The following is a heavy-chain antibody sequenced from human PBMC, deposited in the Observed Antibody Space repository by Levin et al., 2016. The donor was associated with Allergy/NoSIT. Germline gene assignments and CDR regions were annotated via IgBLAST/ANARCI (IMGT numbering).Heavy chain of an antibody. CDR3: TGDRALDGSNMVRGAGLD. D-gene: IGHD3-10*01. J-gene: IGHJ4*02. CDR2: IYYSGST. Sequence: WIRQPPGKGLEWIGYIYYSGSTNYNPSLKSRVTISVDTSKNQFSLKLSSVTAADTAVYYCTGDRALDGSNMVRGAGLDWGQGTLVTVSS. V-gene: IGHV4-59*12.